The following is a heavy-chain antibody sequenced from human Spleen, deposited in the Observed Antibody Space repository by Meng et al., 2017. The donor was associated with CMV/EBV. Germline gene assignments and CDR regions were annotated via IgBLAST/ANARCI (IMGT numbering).Heavy chain of an antibody. D-gene: IGHD2-2*01. J-gene: IGHJ5*02. CDR2: ISTYNGNT. Sequence: ASVKVSCKASGYSFTSYGISWVRQAPGQGLEWMGWISTYNGNTNYAQRLQGRVTMTTDTSMSTAYMELRSLRSDDTAVYYCGRDCSSNSCWFDPWGQGTLVTVS. V-gene: IGHV1-18*01. CDR1: GYSFTSYG. CDR3: GRDCSSNSCWFDP.